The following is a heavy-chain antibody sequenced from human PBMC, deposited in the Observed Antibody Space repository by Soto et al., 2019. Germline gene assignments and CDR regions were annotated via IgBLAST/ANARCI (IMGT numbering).Heavy chain of an antibody. J-gene: IGHJ3*02. Sequence: QLVESGGGLVQPGGSPRLSCTASEFTFSDYWMTWVRQAPGKGLEWVANIKRDGSQRSYLDSVRGRFTVSRDNAKNSLYLQMNSLRVEDTALYYCARDVSPVSSGWYLDAFDIWGQGTMVTVSS. CDR1: EFTFSDYW. D-gene: IGHD6-13*01. CDR3: ARDVSPVSSGWYLDAFDI. V-gene: IGHV3-7*05. CDR2: IKRDGSQR.